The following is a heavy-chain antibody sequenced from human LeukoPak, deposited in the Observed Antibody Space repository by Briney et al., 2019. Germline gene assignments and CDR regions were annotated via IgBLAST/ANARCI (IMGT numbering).Heavy chain of an antibody. Sequence: RGESLKISCKGSGYSFTSYWIGWVRQMPGKGLEWMGIIYPGDSDTRYSPSFQGQVTISADKSISTAYLQWSSLKASDTAMYYCARLDIVVVPAAIHYYGMDVWGQGTTVTVSS. V-gene: IGHV5-51*01. CDR3: ARLDIVVVPAAIHYYGMDV. D-gene: IGHD2-2*01. J-gene: IGHJ6*02. CDR1: GYSFTSYW. CDR2: IYPGDSDT.